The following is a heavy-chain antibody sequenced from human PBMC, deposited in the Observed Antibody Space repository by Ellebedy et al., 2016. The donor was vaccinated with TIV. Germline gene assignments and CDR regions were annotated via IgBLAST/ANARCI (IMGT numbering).Heavy chain of an antibody. Sequence: SETLSLXXSVSGASVNSGTYSWNWFRQPPGKGLEWIGYMYNSGRSNYNPSLKSRVTISVDSSKDQFSLNLQSVTAVDTALYYCARGVLSGFVQHFDYWGQGTLVTVS. V-gene: IGHV4-61*01. CDR1: GASVNSGTYS. CDR3: ARGVLSGFVQHFDY. J-gene: IGHJ4*02. CDR2: MYNSGRS. D-gene: IGHD3-3*01.